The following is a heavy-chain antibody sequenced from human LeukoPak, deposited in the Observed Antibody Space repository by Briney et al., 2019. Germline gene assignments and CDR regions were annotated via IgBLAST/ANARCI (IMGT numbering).Heavy chain of an antibody. J-gene: IGHJ5*02. CDR1: GFTFSAFG. CDR3: VKDYFYDADEA. CDR2: IRYDGSNQ. D-gene: IGHD3-22*01. Sequence: GCSLRLSCAATGFTFSAFGMHWVRQAPGKGLEWVAFIRYDGSNQYYEDSLKGRFTISRDNSKNEVYLEMSRLRPEDSALYYCVKDYFYDADEAWGRGTLVTVSS. V-gene: IGHV3-30*02.